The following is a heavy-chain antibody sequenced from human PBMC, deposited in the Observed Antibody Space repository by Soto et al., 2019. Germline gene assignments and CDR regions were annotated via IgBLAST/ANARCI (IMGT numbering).Heavy chain of an antibody. D-gene: IGHD3-10*01. V-gene: IGHV4-31*03. J-gene: IGHJ3*02. CDR1: GGSISSGGYY. CDR2: IYYSGST. Sequence: SETLSLTCTVSGGSISSGGYYWSWIRQHPGKGLEWIGYIYYSGSTYYNPSLKSRVTISVDTSKSQFSLKLSSVTAADTAVYYCARGAVLLWFGEPTKRYAFDIWGQGTMVTVSS. CDR3: ARGAVLLWFGEPTKRYAFDI.